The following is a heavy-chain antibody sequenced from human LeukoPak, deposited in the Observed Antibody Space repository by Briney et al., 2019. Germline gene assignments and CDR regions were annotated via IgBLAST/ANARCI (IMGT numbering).Heavy chain of an antibody. CDR3: ARDALTIANPIFYYYYYMDV. J-gene: IGHJ6*03. CDR1: GFTFSSYS. V-gene: IGHV3-21*01. Sequence: GGSLRLSCAASGFTFSSYSMNWVRQAPGKGLEWVSSISSSSSYIYYADSVKGRFTISRDNAKNSLYLQMNSLRAEDTAVYYCARDALTIANPIFYYYYYMDVWGKGTTVTVSS. D-gene: IGHD3-3*01. CDR2: ISSSSSYI.